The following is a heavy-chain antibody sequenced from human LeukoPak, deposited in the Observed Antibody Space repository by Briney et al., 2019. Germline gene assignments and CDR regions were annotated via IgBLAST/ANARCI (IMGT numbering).Heavy chain of an antibody. CDR3: ARVGCSGGRCRRSGYYYMDV. CDR2: ITPYNGNT. Sequence: ASVKVSCRASGYTFTNYDITWIRQAPGQGLEWMGYITPYNGNTKYAQKLQGRVTMTQDTSTSTEYMELKSLRSDDTAVYYCARVGCSGGRCRRSGYYYMDVWGKGTTVTVSS. J-gene: IGHJ6*03. D-gene: IGHD2-15*01. CDR1: GYTFTNYD. V-gene: IGHV1-18*01.